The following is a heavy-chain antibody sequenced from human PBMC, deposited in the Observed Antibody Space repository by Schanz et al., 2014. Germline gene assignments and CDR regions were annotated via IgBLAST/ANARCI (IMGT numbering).Heavy chain of an antibody. CDR1: GFTFKNFG. J-gene: IGHJ4*02. V-gene: IGHV3-30*02. CDR3: AKDSVLVATGHDYFDY. D-gene: IGHD2-21*01. CDR2: IWYDGSNK. Sequence: QVQLVESGGGVVQPGGSLRLSCEASGFTFKNFGMHWVRQTPGKGLEWMAFIWYDGSNKIYADSVKGRFTISRDNSNNTLFLQMSSLRVEDTAIYYCAKDSVLVATGHDYFDYGGQGTLVTVSS.